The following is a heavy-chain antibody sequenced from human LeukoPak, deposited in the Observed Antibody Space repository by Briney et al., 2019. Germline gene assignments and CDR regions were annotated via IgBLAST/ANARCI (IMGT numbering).Heavy chain of an antibody. CDR3: ARDHNYYDSSGYYP. V-gene: IGHV3-66*01. CDR1: GFTVSSNY. D-gene: IGHD3-22*01. J-gene: IGHJ5*02. Sequence: GRSLILSCAASGFTVSSNYMSWVRQAPGKGLEWVSVIYSGGSTYYADSVKGRFTISRDNSKNTLYLQMNSLTAEDTAVYYCARDHNYYDSSGYYPWGQGTLVTVSS. CDR2: IYSGGST.